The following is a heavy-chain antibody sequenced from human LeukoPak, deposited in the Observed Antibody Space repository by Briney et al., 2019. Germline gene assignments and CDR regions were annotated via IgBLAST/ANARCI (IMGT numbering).Heavy chain of an antibody. CDR1: GCTFTSYY. J-gene: IGHJ4*02. D-gene: IGHD5-24*01. Sequence: GASVKVSCRASGCTFTSYYMHWVRQAPGQGLEWMGIINPSGGSTSYAQKFQGRVTMTRDTSTSTVYMELSSLRSEDTAVYYCAIRDGYNFGHDYWGQGTLVTVSS. CDR3: AIRDGYNFGHDY. V-gene: IGHV1-46*01. CDR2: INPSGGST.